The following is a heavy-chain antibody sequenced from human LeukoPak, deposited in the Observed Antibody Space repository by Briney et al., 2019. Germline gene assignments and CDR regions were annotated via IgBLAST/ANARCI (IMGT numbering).Heavy chain of an antibody. D-gene: IGHD3-22*01. J-gene: IGHJ4*02. CDR3: AKDTHYYDSSGSLH. CDR2: IRYDGSNK. Sequence: PGGSLRLSCAASGFTFSSYGMHWVRQAPGKGLEWVAFIRYDGSNKYYADSVKGRFTISRDNSKNTLYLQMNSLRAEDTAVYYCAKDTHYYDSSGSLHWGQGTLVTVSS. V-gene: IGHV3-30*02. CDR1: GFTFSSYG.